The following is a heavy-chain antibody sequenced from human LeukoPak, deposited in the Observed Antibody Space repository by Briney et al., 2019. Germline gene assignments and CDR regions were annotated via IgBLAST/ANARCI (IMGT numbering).Heavy chain of an antibody. J-gene: IGHJ5*02. V-gene: IGHV1-8*03. CDR3: ASSWGIEASGFDP. CDR1: GYTFTSYD. CDR2: MNPNSGNT. D-gene: IGHD6-13*01. Sequence: GASVKVSCKASGYTFTSYDINWVRQATGQGLEWMGWMNPNSGNTGYAQKFQGRVTITRNTSISTAYMELSSLRPEDTAVYYCASSWGIEASGFDPWGQGTLVTVSS.